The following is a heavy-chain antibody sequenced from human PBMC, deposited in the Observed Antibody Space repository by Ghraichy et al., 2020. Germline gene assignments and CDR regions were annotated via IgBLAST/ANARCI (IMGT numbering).Heavy chain of an antibody. D-gene: IGHD1-1*01. Sequence: GGSLRLSCAASGFTFNTHGMHWVRQAPGKGLEWVAVILFDGSDKYYADSVKGRFTISRDNSKNTLYLQMNSLRAEDTAMYYCAKAVNPYVYTNPLDYWGQGTLVTVSS. CDR3: AKAVNPYVYTNPLDY. CDR1: GFTFNTHG. CDR2: ILFDGSDK. V-gene: IGHV3-30*18. J-gene: IGHJ4*02.